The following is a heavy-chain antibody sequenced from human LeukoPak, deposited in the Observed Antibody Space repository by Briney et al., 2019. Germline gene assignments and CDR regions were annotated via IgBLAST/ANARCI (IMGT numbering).Heavy chain of an antibody. D-gene: IGHD3-16*02. J-gene: IGHJ4*02. CDR1: GFTFSSYE. Sequence: GSLRLSCAASGFTFSSYEMNWVRQAPGKGLEWVSYISSSGSTIYYADSVKGRFTISRDNAKNSLYLQMNSLRAEDTAVYYCAKIGPGVLSYYFDYWGQGTLVTVSS. CDR2: ISSSGSTI. CDR3: AKIGPGVLSYYFDY. V-gene: IGHV3-48*03.